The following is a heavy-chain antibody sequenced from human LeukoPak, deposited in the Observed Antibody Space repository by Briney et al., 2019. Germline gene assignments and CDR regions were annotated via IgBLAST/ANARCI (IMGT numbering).Heavy chain of an antibody. Sequence: GGSLRLSCAASGFTFSDHYMDWVRQAPGKGLEWVGRIRNKANSYTTEYAASVKGRFTISRDDSQNTLYLQMNSLKTEDTAVYYCTTDPRHWGQGTLVTVSS. J-gene: IGHJ4*02. CDR2: IRNKANSYTT. V-gene: IGHV3-72*01. CDR3: TTDPRH. CDR1: GFTFSDHY.